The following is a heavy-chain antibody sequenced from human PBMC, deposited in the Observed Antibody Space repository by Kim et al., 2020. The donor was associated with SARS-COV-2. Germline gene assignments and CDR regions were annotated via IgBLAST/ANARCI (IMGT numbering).Heavy chain of an antibody. D-gene: IGHD1-26*01. V-gene: IGHV3-30*02. CDR3: AKDLGSGSYTGYYGMDV. J-gene: IGHJ6*02. Sequence: VKGRFTISRDNSKNTLYLQMNSLRAEDTAVYYCAKDLGSGSYTGYYGMDVWGQGTTVTVSS.